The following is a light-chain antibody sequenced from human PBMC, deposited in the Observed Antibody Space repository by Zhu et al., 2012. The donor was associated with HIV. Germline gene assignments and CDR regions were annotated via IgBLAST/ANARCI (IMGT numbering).Light chain of an antibody. J-gene: IGKJ4*01. CDR1: QSVSSTD. V-gene: IGKV3-20*01. Sequence: EIVLTQSPGTLSLSPGERATLSCRASQSVSSTDLAWYQQKPGHPPRLLIYGASNRAADIPYRFSGSGSGTDFTLTISRLEPEDFVVYYCQLYGTSPPLTFGGGTKGGD. CDR2: GAS. CDR3: QLYGTSPPLT.